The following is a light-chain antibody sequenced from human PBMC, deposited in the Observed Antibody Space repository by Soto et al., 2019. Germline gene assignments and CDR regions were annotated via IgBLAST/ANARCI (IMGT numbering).Light chain of an antibody. Sequence: SALTQPASVSGSPGQSIAISCTGTSSDVGGYNYVSWYQQHPGKAPKLIIYDVTNRPSGVSNRFSGSKSGNTASLTISGLQAEDEADYYCSSYTSSSTYVFGTGTRSPS. CDR1: SSDVGGYNY. J-gene: IGLJ1*01. CDR3: SSYTSSSTYV. V-gene: IGLV2-14*01. CDR2: DVT.